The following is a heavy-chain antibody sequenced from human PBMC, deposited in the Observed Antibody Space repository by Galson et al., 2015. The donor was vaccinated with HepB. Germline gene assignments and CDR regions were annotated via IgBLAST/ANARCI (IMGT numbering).Heavy chain of an antibody. CDR3: ARSVEMATFGDAFDI. CDR2: INTNTGNP. CDR1: GYIFTDYG. Sequence: SVKVSCKASGYIFTDYGINWVRQAPGQGLEWMAWINTNTGNPTYAQGFTGRFVFSLDTSVSTAYLQWSSLKASDTAMYYCARSVEMATFGDAFDIWGQGTMVTVSS. J-gene: IGHJ3*02. V-gene: IGHV7-4-1*02. D-gene: IGHD5-24*01.